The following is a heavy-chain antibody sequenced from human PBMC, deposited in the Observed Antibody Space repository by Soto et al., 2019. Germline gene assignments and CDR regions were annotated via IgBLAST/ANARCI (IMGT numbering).Heavy chain of an antibody. D-gene: IGHD6-19*01. J-gene: IGHJ6*02. CDR2: IFSGGST. CDR1: GLTVRSNY. Sequence: EVQLVATGGGLIQPGGSLRLSCAASGLTVRSNYMSWVRQAPGKGLEWGSLIFSGGSTYYADSVKGRFTISRDNSKNMVYLQMNSLRAEDTAVYYCAGEVGSGGWYYYYFGMDAWGQGTTVTVSS. CDR3: AGEVGSGGWYYYYFGMDA. V-gene: IGHV3-53*02.